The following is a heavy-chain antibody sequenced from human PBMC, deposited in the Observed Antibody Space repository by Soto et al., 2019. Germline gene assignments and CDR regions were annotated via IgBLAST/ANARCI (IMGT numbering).Heavy chain of an antibody. V-gene: IGHV4-39*01. Sequence: QLQLQESGPGLVKPSETLSLTCTVSGGSISSSSYYWGWIRQPPGKGLEWIGSIYYSGSTYYNPSLKIRGTISVDTSNNQFSLKLSSVTAADTAVYYCASSPDDAFDIWGQGTMVTVSS. CDR1: GGSISSSSYY. CDR3: ASSPDDAFDI. J-gene: IGHJ3*02. CDR2: IYYSGST.